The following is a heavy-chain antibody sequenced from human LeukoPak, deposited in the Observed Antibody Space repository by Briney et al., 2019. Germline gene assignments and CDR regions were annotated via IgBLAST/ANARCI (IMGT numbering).Heavy chain of an antibody. CDR1: GYSFTSYW. D-gene: IGHD1-1*01. J-gene: IGHJ3*02. CDR2: IYPGDSDT. CDR3: ARLYRNDVPDAFDI. Sequence: GAYLKISCKGSGYSFTSYWIGWVRQMPGKGLEWMGIIYPGDSDTSYSPSFQGQVTISADKSISTAYLQWSSLKASDTAMYYCARLYRNDVPDAFDIWGQGTMVTVSS. V-gene: IGHV5-51*01.